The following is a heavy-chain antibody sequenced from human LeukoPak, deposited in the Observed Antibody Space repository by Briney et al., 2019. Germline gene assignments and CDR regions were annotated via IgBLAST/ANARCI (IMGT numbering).Heavy chain of an antibody. J-gene: IGHJ4*02. CDR3: ARPPRGSSPTYYFDY. Sequence: ASVKVSCKASGYTYTGYYMHWVRQAPGQGLEWMGWINPNSGGTNYAQKFQGRVTMTRDTSISTAYMELSRLRSDDTAVYYCARPPRGSSPTYYFDYWGQGTLVTVSS. CDR1: GYTYTGYY. CDR2: INPNSGGT. V-gene: IGHV1-2*02. D-gene: IGHD6-13*01.